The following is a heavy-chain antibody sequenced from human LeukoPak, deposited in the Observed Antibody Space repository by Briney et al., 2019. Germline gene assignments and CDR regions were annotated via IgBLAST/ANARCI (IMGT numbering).Heavy chain of an antibody. J-gene: IGHJ4*02. D-gene: IGHD3-10*01. Sequence: GASVKVSCKASGYTFTSYGISWVRQAPGQGLEWMGWISTYNGNTNYAQKLQGRVTMTTDTSTSTAYMELRSLRSDDTALYYCARQSAITMVGGVYEYWGQGTLVTVSS. CDR3: ARQSAITMVGGVYEY. CDR1: GYTFTSYG. V-gene: IGHV1-18*01. CDR2: ISTYNGNT.